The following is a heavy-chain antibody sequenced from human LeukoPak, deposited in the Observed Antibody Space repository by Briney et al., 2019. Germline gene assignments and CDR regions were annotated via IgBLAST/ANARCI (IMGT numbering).Heavy chain of an antibody. CDR2: MNPNSGNT. Sequence: ASVKVSCKASGYTFTSYDINWVRQATGQGLEWMGWMNPNSGNTGYAQKFQGRVTITRNTSISTAYMELSSLRSEDTAVYYCARASLLEWLDYYKLNWFDPWGQGTLVTVSS. D-gene: IGHD3-3*01. J-gene: IGHJ5*02. CDR3: ARASLLEWLDYYKLNWFDP. V-gene: IGHV1-8*03. CDR1: GYTFTSYD.